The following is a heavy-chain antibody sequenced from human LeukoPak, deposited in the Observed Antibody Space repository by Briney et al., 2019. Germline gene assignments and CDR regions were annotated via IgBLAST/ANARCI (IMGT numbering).Heavy chain of an antibody. V-gene: IGHV3-30*02. J-gene: IGHJ4*02. D-gene: IGHD6-13*01. CDR1: GFTFDDYT. CDR2: IRYDGSTK. Sequence: PGGSLRLSCAASGFTFDDYTMHWVRQAPGKGLEWVAFIRYDGSTKYYVDSVKGRFTISRDNSKNTLYLQMNSLRPEDTAVYYCAKDSGYSSSWYFGDYWGQGTLVTVSS. CDR3: AKDSGYSSSWYFGDY.